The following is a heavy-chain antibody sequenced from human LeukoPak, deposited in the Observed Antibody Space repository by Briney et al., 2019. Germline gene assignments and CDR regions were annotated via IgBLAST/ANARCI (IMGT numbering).Heavy chain of an antibody. Sequence: SETLSLTCTVSGGSISSSSYYWGWIRQPPGKGLEWIGSIYYSGSTYYNPSLKSRVTISVDTSKNQFSLKLSSVTAADTAVYYCAREWSSGRNDYWGQGTLVTVSS. CDR3: AREWSSGRNDY. V-gene: IGHV4-39*07. D-gene: IGHD1-26*01. CDR2: IYYSGST. CDR1: GGSISSSSYY. J-gene: IGHJ4*02.